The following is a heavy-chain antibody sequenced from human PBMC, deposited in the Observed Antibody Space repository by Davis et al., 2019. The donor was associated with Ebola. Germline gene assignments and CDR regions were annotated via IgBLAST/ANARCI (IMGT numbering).Heavy chain of an antibody. J-gene: IGHJ4*02. CDR3: ARGNTIAAAGTGYYFDF. Sequence: SETLSLTCTVSGGSISSGGYYWSWIRQPPGKGLEWIGEINHSGSTNYNPSLKSRVTMSVDTSKNQFSLKLSSVTVADTAVYFCARGNTIAAAGTGYYFDFWAQGTLVTVSS. D-gene: IGHD6-13*01. CDR1: GGSISSGGYY. CDR2: INHSGST. V-gene: IGHV4-39*01.